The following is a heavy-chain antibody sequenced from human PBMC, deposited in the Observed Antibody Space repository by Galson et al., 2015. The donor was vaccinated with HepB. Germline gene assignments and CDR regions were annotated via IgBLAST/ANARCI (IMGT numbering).Heavy chain of an antibody. D-gene: IGHD6-13*01. CDR3: AKDRQQLVHTLYYYYYGMDV. Sequence: SLRLSCAASGFTFSSYAMHWVRRAPGKGLEWVAVISYDGSNKYYADSVKGRFTISRDNSKNTLYLQMNSLRAEDTAVYYCAKDRQQLVHTLYYYYYGMDVWGQGTTVTVSS. V-gene: IGHV3-30-3*01. CDR2: ISYDGSNK. CDR1: GFTFSSYA. J-gene: IGHJ6*02.